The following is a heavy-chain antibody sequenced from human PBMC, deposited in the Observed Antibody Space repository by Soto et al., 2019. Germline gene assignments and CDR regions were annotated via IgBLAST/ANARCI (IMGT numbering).Heavy chain of an antibody. CDR3: GKPKPHGTTRWGCAS. CDR2: IGGSGYNT. V-gene: IGHV3-23*01. CDR1: GFTYSSQV. D-gene: IGHD1-7*01. Sequence: EVQLLESGGGLVQPGGSLRLSCAASGFTYSSQVMSWVRQAPGKGLEWVSAIGGSGYNTYYADSVKGRVTISRDNAKNTLYLQMNSLRAEETAVHYCGKPKPHGTTRWGCASWGQGTRVIVSS. J-gene: IGHJ4*02.